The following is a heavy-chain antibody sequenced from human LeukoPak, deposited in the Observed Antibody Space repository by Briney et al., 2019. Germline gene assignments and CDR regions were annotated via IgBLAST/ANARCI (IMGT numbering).Heavy chain of an antibody. CDR2: ISYDGSNK. V-gene: IGHV3-30*04. CDR1: GFTFSSYA. D-gene: IGHD2-15*01. Sequence: PGGSLRLSCAASGFTFSSYAMHWVRQAPGKGLEWVAVISYDGSNKYYADSVKGRFTISRDNSKNTLYLQMNSLRAEDTAVYYCARGGGFLIDYWGQGTLVSVSS. CDR3: ARGGGFLIDY. J-gene: IGHJ4*02.